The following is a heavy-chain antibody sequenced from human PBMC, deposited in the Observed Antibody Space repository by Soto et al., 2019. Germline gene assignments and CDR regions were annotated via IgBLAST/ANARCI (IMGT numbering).Heavy chain of an antibody. D-gene: IGHD6-13*01. J-gene: IGHJ4*02. CDR2: IYYSGST. V-gene: IGHV4-59*01. Sequence: SETLSLTCTVSGGSISSYYWSWIRQPPGKGLEWIGYIYYSGSTNYNPSLKSRVTISVDTSKNQFSLKLSSVTAADKAVYYCARVGLDSSSWYGRYFDYWGQGTLVTVSS. CDR3: ARVGLDSSSWYGRYFDY. CDR1: GGSISSYY.